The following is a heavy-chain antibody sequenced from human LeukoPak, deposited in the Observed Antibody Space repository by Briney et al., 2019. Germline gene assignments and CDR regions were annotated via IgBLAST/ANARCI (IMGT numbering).Heavy chain of an antibody. CDR1: GFTFSSYA. J-gene: IGHJ1*01. Sequence: PGGSLALSCAASGFTFSSYAMHWVRHAPGKGVEWVAAISISGDRTYFVDSVRGRFTISRDNSKNTFYLQMSSLGVDDTAVYYCAKDSPRRSVTGVEYFDHWGQGTLVTVSS. CDR2: ISISGDRT. D-gene: IGHD4-11*01. CDR3: AKDSPRRSVTGVEYFDH. V-gene: IGHV3-23*01.